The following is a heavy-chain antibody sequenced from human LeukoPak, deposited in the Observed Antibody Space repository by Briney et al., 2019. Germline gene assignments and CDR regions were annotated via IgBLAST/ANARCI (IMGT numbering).Heavy chain of an antibody. CDR1: GGSISSGGYS. D-gene: IGHD7-27*01. CDR3: AGEALGIGRYYFNY. CDR2: IYQSGST. Sequence: PSETLSLTSAVSGGSISSGGYSWSWIRQPTGKGLEWVGYIYQSGSTYYNPSLKSRVTISVDRSKNQFSLKLSYVTAADTAVYYCAGEALGIGRYYFNYWGQGTLVTVSS. J-gene: IGHJ4*02. V-gene: IGHV4-30-2*01.